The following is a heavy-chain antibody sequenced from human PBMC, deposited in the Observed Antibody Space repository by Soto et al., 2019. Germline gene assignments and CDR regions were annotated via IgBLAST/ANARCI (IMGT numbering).Heavy chain of an antibody. J-gene: IGHJ4*02. CDR3: ARRACSSTSCGYSSSWYFDY. CDR1: GDSVSSNSAA. Sequence: SQTLSLTCAISGDSVSSNSAAWNWIRQSPSRGLEWLGRTYYRSKWYNDYAVSVKSRITINPDTSKNQFSLPLNSVTPEDTAVYYCARRACSSTSCGYSSSWYFDYWGQGTLVTVSS. D-gene: IGHD6-13*01. CDR2: TYYRSKWYN. V-gene: IGHV6-1*01.